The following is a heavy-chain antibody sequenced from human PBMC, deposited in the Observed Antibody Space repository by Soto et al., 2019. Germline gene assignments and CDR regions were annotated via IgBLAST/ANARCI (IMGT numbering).Heavy chain of an antibody. Sequence: LSLTCTVSGGSISSYYWSWIRQPPGKGLEWIGYIYYSGSTNYNPSLKSRVTISVDTSKNQFSLKLSSVTAADTAVYYCARSSGYDFPYFDYWGQGTLVTVSS. CDR2: IYYSGST. J-gene: IGHJ4*02. CDR3: ARSSGYDFPYFDY. CDR1: GGSISSYY. D-gene: IGHD5-12*01. V-gene: IGHV4-59*01.